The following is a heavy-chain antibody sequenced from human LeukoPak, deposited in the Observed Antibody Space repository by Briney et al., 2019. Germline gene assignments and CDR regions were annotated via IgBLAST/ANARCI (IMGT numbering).Heavy chain of an antibody. Sequence: ASVKVSCKASGYNLTVYYMFWVRQAPGQGLEWMGWISAYNGNTNYAQKLQGRVTMTTDTSTSTAYMELRSLRSDDTAVYYCARAHGAVAGTGAFDIWGQGTMVTVSS. V-gene: IGHV1-18*04. CDR2: ISAYNGNT. CDR1: GYNLTVYY. D-gene: IGHD6-19*01. CDR3: ARAHGAVAGTGAFDI. J-gene: IGHJ3*02.